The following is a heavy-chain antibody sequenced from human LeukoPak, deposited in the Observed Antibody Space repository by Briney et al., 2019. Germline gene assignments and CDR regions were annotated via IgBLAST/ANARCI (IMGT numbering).Heavy chain of an antibody. V-gene: IGHV3-74*03. J-gene: IGHJ4*02. CDR3: TSGIGTYDY. Sequence: GGSLRLSCADSGFTFSSYWMSWVRQDAGKGLVWVAGISKDGGSTEYADFVKGRCTISRDNAKNTLYLQMNSLTVDDTAVYYCTSGIGTYDYWGLGAQVTVSS. D-gene: IGHD1-14*01. CDR1: GFTFSSYW. CDR2: ISKDGGST.